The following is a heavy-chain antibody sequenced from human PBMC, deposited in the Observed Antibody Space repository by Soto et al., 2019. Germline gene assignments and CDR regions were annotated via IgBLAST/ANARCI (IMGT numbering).Heavy chain of an antibody. CDR2: IRSNTYGGTT. V-gene: IGHV3-49*05. CDR3: AKDSTGRTYDSSGYLDYFDY. CDR1: GFTFGDYA. J-gene: IGHJ4*02. Sequence: EVQLVESGGGLVKPGRSLRLSCTASGFTFGDYAMSWFRQAPGKGLEWVGFIRSNTYGGTTEYAASVKGRFTISRDDSKRIAYLQMNSLKIEDTAVYYCAKDSTGRTYDSSGYLDYFDYWGQGTLVTVSS. D-gene: IGHD3-22*01.